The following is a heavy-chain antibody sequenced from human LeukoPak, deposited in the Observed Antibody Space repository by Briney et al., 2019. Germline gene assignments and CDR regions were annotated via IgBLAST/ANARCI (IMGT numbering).Heavy chain of an antibody. CDR1: GFTFSSYS. D-gene: IGHD2-15*01. V-gene: IGHV3-48*01. J-gene: IGHJ4*02. CDR2: ISSSSGTM. CDR3: AGYYCSSGTCRKYLDY. Sequence: PGGSLRLSCAASGFTFSSYSMNWVRQAPGKGLEWVSYISSSSGTMFYADSVKGRFTISRDNSKNTLFLQMSSLRAEDTAVYYCAGYYCSSGTCRKYLDYWGQGTLVTVSS.